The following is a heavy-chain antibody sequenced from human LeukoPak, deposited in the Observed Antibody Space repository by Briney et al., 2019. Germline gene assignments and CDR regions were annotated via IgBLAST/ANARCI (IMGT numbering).Heavy chain of an antibody. D-gene: IGHD1-26*01. Sequence: ASVKVSSKPSGYTFPSYYMHWVRHPPGQGLEWMGIINHSGGCTSYAQKCQGRVTMTRDMSTSTDYMELRSLISEDTAVYYCARGYSLGDTAWWFDPWGQGTLVTVSS. J-gene: IGHJ5*02. CDR3: ARGYSLGDTAWWFDP. CDR1: GYTFPSYY. CDR2: INHSGGCT. V-gene: IGHV1-46*01.